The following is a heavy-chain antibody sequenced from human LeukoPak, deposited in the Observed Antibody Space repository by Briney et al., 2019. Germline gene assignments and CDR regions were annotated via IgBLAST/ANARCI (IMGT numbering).Heavy chain of an antibody. CDR3: AREGEMATSPFDY. Sequence: ASVKVSCKASGYTFTGYYMHWVRQAPGQGLEWMGWINPNSGGTNYAQKFQGRVTTTRDTSISTAYMELSRLRSDDTAVYYCAREGEMATSPFDYWGQGTLVTVSS. CDR2: INPNSGGT. V-gene: IGHV1-2*02. J-gene: IGHJ4*02. CDR1: GYTFTGYY. D-gene: IGHD5-24*01.